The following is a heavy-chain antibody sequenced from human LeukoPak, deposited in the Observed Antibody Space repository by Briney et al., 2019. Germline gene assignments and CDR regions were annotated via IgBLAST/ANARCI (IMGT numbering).Heavy chain of an antibody. CDR2: IYYSGRT. CDR1: GDSISGYY. V-gene: IGHV4-59*01. CDR3: ARTTPYYYYAMDV. Sequence: SETLSLTCTVSGDSISGYYWSWIRQPPGKGLERIGYIYYSGRTNYNPSLKSRVTISEDTSKNQFSLRLTSVTAADTAVYYCARTTPYYYYAMDVWGQGTTVTVSS. J-gene: IGHJ6*02. D-gene: IGHD4-17*01.